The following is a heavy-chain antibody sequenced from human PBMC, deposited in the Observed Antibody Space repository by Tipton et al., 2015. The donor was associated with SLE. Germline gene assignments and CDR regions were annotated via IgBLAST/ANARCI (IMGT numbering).Heavy chain of an antibody. CDR1: GGSISTYY. V-gene: IGHV4-59*12. Sequence: TLSLTCTVSGGSISTYYWTWIRQPPGKGLEWIGFIHYSGRTNYNPSLKSRVTISVDTSKNQFSLKLRSVTAADTAVYYCARGGSKHYDFWGRQMGPHAFDIWGQETKITVSS. CDR3: ARGGSKHYDFWGRQMGPHAFDI. CDR2: IHYSGRT. D-gene: IGHD3-3*01. J-gene: IGHJ3*02.